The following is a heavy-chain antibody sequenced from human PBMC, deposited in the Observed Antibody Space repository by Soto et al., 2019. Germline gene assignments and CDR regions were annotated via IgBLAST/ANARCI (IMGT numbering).Heavy chain of an antibody. CDR3: ARSSAVAGSRFDY. J-gene: IGHJ4*02. Sequence: EVPLVESGGGLVQPGGSLRLSCAASGFTFSSYTMNWVRQAPGKGLEWVSSISSGSTYIYYADSLKGRFTISRDNAKNSLYLQMNSLRAEDTAVYYCARSSAVAGSRFDYWGQGTLVTVSS. D-gene: IGHD6-19*01. V-gene: IGHV3-21*01. CDR1: GFTFSSYT. CDR2: ISSGSTYI.